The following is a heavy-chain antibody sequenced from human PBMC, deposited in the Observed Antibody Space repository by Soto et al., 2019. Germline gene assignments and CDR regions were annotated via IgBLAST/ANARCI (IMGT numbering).Heavy chain of an antibody. CDR1: GGSISSSSYY. Sequence: SETLSLTCTVSGGSISSSSYYWGWIRQPPGKGLEWIGSIYYSGSTYYNPSLKSRVTISVDTSKNQFSLKLSSVTAADTAVYYCASRAQIQLWPFDYWGQGTLVTVSS. V-gene: IGHV4-39*01. D-gene: IGHD5-18*01. CDR3: ASRAQIQLWPFDY. J-gene: IGHJ4*02. CDR2: IYYSGST.